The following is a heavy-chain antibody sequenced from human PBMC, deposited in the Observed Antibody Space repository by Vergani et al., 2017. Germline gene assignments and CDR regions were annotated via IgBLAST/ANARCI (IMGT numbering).Heavy chain of an antibody. CDR2: NSGSGGST. J-gene: IGHJ4*02. Sequence: EVQLLESGGGLVQAGGSLRLSCAASGFTFSSYAMSWGRQAPGKGLEWGSANSGSGGSTYYADSVKGRFTISRDNSKNTLYLPMNRLRAEDTAVYYCAGWLQQKKLFDYWGQGTLVTVSS. CDR3: AGWLQQKKLFDY. V-gene: IGHV3-23*01. D-gene: IGHD5-24*01. CDR1: GFTFSSYA.